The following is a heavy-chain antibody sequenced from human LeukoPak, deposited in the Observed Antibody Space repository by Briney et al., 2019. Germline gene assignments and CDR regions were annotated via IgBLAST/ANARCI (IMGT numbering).Heavy chain of an antibody. Sequence: GGSLRLSCAASGFTFSSYAMSWVRQAPGKGLEWASAISGSGGSTYYADSVKGRFTISRDNSKNTLYLQMNSLRAEDTAVYYCAKGVNDFWSGYDYWGQGTLVTVSS. J-gene: IGHJ4*02. D-gene: IGHD3-3*01. CDR3: AKGVNDFWSGYDY. V-gene: IGHV3-23*01. CDR1: GFTFSSYA. CDR2: ISGSGGST.